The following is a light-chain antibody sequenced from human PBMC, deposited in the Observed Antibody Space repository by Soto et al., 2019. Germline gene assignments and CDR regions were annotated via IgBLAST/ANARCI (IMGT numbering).Light chain of an antibody. V-gene: IGKV3-11*01. CDR3: QQRHMWPIT. J-gene: IGKJ5*01. CDR1: QSFRGL. CDR2: DAY. Sequence: EVVLTQSPVTLSLSPGERATLSCRASQSFRGLLAWYQQKPGQAPRLLIYDAYNRATGIPPRFSGSGSGTDFTFTISSLETEDSAVYYCQQRHMWPITFGQGTRLEIK.